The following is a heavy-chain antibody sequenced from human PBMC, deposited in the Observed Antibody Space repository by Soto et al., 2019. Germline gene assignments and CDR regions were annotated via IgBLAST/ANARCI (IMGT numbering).Heavy chain of an antibody. CDR3: ARDPYYDFWSGYRSGMDV. CDR2: IYYSGST. J-gene: IGHJ6*02. Sequence: SETLSLTCTVSGGSISSGGYYWRWIRQHPGKGLEWIGYIYYSGSTYYNPSLKSRVTISVDTSKNQFSLKLSSVTAADTAVYYCARDPYYDFWSGYRSGMDVWGQGTTVTVSS. CDR1: GGSISSGGYY. D-gene: IGHD3-3*01. V-gene: IGHV4-31*03.